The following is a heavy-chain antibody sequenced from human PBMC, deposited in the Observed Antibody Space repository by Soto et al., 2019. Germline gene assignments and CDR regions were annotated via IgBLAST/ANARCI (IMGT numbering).Heavy chain of an antibody. Sequence: ASVKVSCKASGYTFTIYYMHWVLQAPGQGLEWMGIINPSGGSTSYAQKFQGRVTMTRDTSTSTVYMELSSLRSEDTAVYYCARDLGTAMVHFDYWGQGTLVTVSS. CDR2: INPSGGST. CDR3: ARDLGTAMVHFDY. V-gene: IGHV1-46*01. D-gene: IGHD5-18*01. CDR1: GYTFTIYY. J-gene: IGHJ4*02.